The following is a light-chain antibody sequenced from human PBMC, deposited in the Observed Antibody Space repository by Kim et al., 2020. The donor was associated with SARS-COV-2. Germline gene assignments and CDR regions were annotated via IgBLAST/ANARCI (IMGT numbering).Light chain of an antibody. Sequence: QSALTQAASVSGSPGQSITISCTGTNSDVGSYNLVSWYQQHPGKAPKLMIYEVTKRPSGVSNRFSGSKSGNTASLTVSGLQAEDEADYYCFSYAGAVTWVFAGETQLTVL. CDR1: NSDVGSYNL. CDR3: FSYAGAVTWV. J-gene: IGLJ3*02. V-gene: IGLV2-23*02. CDR2: EVT.